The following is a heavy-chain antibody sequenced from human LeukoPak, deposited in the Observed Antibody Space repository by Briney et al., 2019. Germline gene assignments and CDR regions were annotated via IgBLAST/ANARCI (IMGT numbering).Heavy chain of an antibody. J-gene: IGHJ4*02. CDR1: GGSISSYY. V-gene: IGHV4-59*01. CDR2: IYYSGST. Sequence: SETLSLTCTVSGGSISSYYWSWIRQPPGKGLEWIGYIYYSGSTNYNPSLKSRVTISVGTSKNQFSLKLSSVTAADTAVYYCANSGYYGPFDYWGQGTLVTVSS. D-gene: IGHD3-22*01. CDR3: ANSGYYGPFDY.